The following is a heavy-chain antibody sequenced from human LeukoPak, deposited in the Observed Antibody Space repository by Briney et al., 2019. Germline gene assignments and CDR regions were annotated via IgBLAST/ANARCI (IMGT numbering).Heavy chain of an antibody. CDR1: GFTFSSYW. Sequence: GGSLRLSCAASGFTFSSYWMHWVRHAPGKGLVWVSSIFPSGGEIHYADSVRGRFTISRDNSKSTLSLQMNSLRAEDTAIYYCATYRQVLLPFESWGQGTLVTVSA. D-gene: IGHD2-8*02. V-gene: IGHV3-23*01. CDR3: ATYRQVLLPFES. J-gene: IGHJ4*02. CDR2: IFPSGGEI.